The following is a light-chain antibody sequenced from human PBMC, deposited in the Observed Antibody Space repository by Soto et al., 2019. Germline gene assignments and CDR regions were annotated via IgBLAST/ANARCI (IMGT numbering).Light chain of an antibody. CDR2: TAS. V-gene: IGKV1-6*01. CDR3: IQDYSYPLT. Sequence: AIQMTQSPSSLSASVGDRVTITCRASQGIRSELGWYQQKPGKAPNLLIYTASTLQSGVPSRFSGSGSGTDFTLTISSLQPEDFATDYCIQDYSYPLTFGGGTKVVIK. CDR1: QGIRSE. J-gene: IGKJ4*01.